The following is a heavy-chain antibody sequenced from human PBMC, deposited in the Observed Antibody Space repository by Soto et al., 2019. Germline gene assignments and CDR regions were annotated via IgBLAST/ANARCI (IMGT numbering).Heavy chain of an antibody. D-gene: IGHD3-16*01. V-gene: IGHV3-9*01. Sequence: EVQLVESGGGLVQPGRSLRLYCVGSGFAFDDYGMHWVRQAPGKGLEWVSGISWDSYSIGYADSVKGRFTISRDNAKNSLYLQMNSLKSEDTALYYCAKARGGIDYWGQGTLVTVSS. J-gene: IGHJ4*02. CDR1: GFAFDDYG. CDR3: AKARGGIDY. CDR2: ISWDSYSI.